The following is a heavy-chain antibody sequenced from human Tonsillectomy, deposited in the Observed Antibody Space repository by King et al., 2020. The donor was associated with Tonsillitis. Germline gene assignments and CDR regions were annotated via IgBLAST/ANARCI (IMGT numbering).Heavy chain of an antibody. CDR2: IKEDGTEK. D-gene: IGHD6-19*01. CDR1: GFTFINYW. J-gene: IGHJ4*02. Sequence: VQLVESGGGLVQPGGSLRLSCAGSGFTFINYWMGWVRQAPGKGLEWVADIKEDGTEKYYVDSVKGRFTTSRDNAQNSLYLQMDSLRVDDTAVYYCARRGVSSACAFYYWGQGTLVTVSS. CDR3: ARRGVSSACAFYY. V-gene: IGHV3-7*03.